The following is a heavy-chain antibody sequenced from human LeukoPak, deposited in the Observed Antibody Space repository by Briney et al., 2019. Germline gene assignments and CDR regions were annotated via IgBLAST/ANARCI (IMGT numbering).Heavy chain of an antibody. CDR2: ISGSGGST. V-gene: IGHV3-23*01. D-gene: IGHD6-13*01. CDR3: AQRGQQLSKLYYYYYGMDV. J-gene: IGHJ6*02. Sequence: PGGSLRLSCAASGFTFSSYAMSWVRQAPGKGLEWVSAISGSGGSTYYADSVKGRFTISRDNSKNTLYLQMNSLRAEDTAVYYCAQRGQQLSKLYYYYYGMDVWGQGTTVTVSS. CDR1: GFTFSSYA.